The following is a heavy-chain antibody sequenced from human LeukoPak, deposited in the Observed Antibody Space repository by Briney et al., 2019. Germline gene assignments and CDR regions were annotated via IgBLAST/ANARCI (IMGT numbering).Heavy chain of an antibody. V-gene: IGHV3-74*01. Sequence: PGGSLRLSCTASGFTFSSYCMHWVRQAPGKGLVWVSRINSDGSSTSYADSVKGRFTISRDNAKNTRYLQMNSLRAEVTAMYYCARADRPNWYFDLWGRGTLVTVSS. CDR2: INSDGSST. CDR1: GFTFSSYC. J-gene: IGHJ2*01. CDR3: ARADRPNWYFDL.